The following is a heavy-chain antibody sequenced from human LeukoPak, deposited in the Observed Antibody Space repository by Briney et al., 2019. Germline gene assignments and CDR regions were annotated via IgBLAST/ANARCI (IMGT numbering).Heavy chain of an antibody. CDR2: INPNSGDT. V-gene: IGHV1-2*06. CDR1: GYTFTAYY. J-gene: IGHJ4*02. CDR3: ARVLSHSYYYDSSGYYFGY. Sequence: ASVKVSCKASGYTFTAYYMHWVRQPPGQGLEWMGRINPNSGDTKYAQNFQGRVTMTRDTSISTAYMELSRLRSDDTAVYYCARVLSHSYYYDSSGYYFGYWGQGTLVTVSS. D-gene: IGHD3-22*01.